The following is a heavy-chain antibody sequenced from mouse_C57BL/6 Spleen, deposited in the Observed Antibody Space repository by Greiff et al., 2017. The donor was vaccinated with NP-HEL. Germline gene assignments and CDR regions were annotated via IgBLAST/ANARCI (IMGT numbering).Heavy chain of an antibody. CDR1: GYTFTSYG. CDR2: IYPRSGNT. D-gene: IGHD4-1*01. J-gene: IGHJ3*01. Sequence: QVQLKQSGAELARPGASVKLSCKASGYTFTSYGISWVKQRTGQGLEWIGEIYPRSGNTYYNEKFKGKATLTADKSSSTAYMELRSLTSEDSAVYFCARGDWDGAYWGQGTLVTVSA. V-gene: IGHV1-81*01. CDR3: ARGDWDGAY.